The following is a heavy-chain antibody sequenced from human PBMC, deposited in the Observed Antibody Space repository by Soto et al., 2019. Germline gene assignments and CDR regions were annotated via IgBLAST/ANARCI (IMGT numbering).Heavy chain of an antibody. J-gene: IGHJ6*02. D-gene: IGHD6-13*01. CDR1: GGSISSYY. CDR2: LYYSGST. V-gene: IGHV4-59*01. Sequence: SETLSLTCTASGGSISSYYWSWIRQPPGKGLEWIGYLYYSGSTNYNPSLKSRVTISVDTSKNQFSLKLSSVTAADTAVYYCARMRSSSWYGVYYGMDVWGQGTTVTVSS. CDR3: ARMRSSSWYGVYYGMDV.